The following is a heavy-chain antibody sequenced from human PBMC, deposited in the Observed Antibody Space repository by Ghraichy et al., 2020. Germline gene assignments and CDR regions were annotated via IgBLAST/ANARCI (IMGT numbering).Heavy chain of an antibody. CDR3: AREGSFRPAGAHAHFDY. CDR2: IFKSGDGR. Sequence: LTCAPSGFTFSNYDMSWVRQVPGKGLEWVSGIFKSGDGRFYADSVKGRFTISRDNSKNTLYLQMDSLTDEDTAVYFCAREGSFRPAGAHAHFDYWGQGTPVTVDS. V-gene: IGHV3-23*01. D-gene: IGHD3-16*02. CDR1: GFTFSNYD. J-gene: IGHJ4*02.